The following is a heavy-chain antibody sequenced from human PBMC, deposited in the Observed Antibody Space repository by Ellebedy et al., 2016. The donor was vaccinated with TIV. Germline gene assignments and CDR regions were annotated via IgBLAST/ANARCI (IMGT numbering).Heavy chain of an antibody. Sequence: GESLKISCEASGFTFSSYYMHWVRQAPGMGLVWVSHIRGDGSYTNHAGSVKGRFTTSRGNAKNTLYLQLDSLRAEDTAVYYCAQRGADYWGQGTPVTVSS. J-gene: IGHJ4*02. V-gene: IGHV3-74*01. CDR2: IRGDGSYT. CDR1: GFTFSSYY. CDR3: AQRGADY. D-gene: IGHD3-16*01.